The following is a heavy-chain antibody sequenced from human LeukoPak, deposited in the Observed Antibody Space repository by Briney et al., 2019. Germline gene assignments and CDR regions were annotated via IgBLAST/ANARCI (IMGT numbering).Heavy chain of an antibody. D-gene: IGHD5-24*01. J-gene: IGHJ4*02. V-gene: IGHV3-33*08. CDR1: GFTFDDYA. Sequence: PGGSLRLSCAASGFTFDDYAMHWVRQAPGKGLEWVAVIWYDGSNKYYADSVKGRFTISRDNSKNTLYLQMNSLRAEDTAVYYCARVQRRDGYNSDYWGQGTLVTVSS. CDR2: IWYDGSNK. CDR3: ARVQRRDGYNSDY.